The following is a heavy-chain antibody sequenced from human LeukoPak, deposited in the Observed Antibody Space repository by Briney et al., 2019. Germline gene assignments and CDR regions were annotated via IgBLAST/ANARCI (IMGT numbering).Heavy chain of an antibody. CDR3: ARVRSASAGTASAFDI. V-gene: IGHV1-69*02. Sequence: SVKVSCKASGGTFSSYTISWVRQAPGQGLEWMGRIIPILGIANYAQKSRGRVTITADKSTSTAYMELSSLRSEDTAVYYCARVRSASAGTASAFDIWGQGTMVTVSS. CDR2: IIPILGIA. CDR1: GGTFSSYT. J-gene: IGHJ3*02. D-gene: IGHD2-21*02.